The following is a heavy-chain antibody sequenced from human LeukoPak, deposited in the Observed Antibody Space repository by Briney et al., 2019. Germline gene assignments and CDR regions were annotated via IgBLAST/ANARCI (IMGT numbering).Heavy chain of an antibody. Sequence: SETLSLTCTVSGGSISSGSYYWGWVRQPPEKGLEWIGYIYYSGSTNYNPSLKSRVTISVDTSKNQFSLKLSSVTAADTAVYYCASYSGSYYFGHLPPAGAFDIWGQGTMVTVSS. J-gene: IGHJ3*02. CDR1: GGSISSGSYY. CDR3: ASYSGSYYFGHLPPAGAFDI. V-gene: IGHV4-61*05. D-gene: IGHD1-26*01. CDR2: IYYSGST.